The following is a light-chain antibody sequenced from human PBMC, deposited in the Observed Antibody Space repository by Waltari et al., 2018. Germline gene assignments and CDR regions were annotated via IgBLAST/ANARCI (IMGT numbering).Light chain of an antibody. J-gene: IGLJ3*02. V-gene: IGLV1-44*01. CDR1: SSNIGGNI. CDR3: VAWDDTLSGMV. Sequence: QSVLTQPPSASGTHGQRLTIPCSGSSSNIGGNIVNWYRQVPGTAPKLLIHSNGLRPSGVPDRFSGSKSGTSASLAISGLQSEDEADYYCVAWDDTLSGMVFGGGTKLTVL. CDR2: SNG.